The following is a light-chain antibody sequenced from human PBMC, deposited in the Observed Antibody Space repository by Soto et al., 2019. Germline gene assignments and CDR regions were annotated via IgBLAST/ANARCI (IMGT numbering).Light chain of an antibody. CDR2: GVS. Sequence: EIVLTQSPGTLSLSPGEKATLSCRASQSVSSAFLAWYQQKPGQAPRLLIYGVSNRATGIPDRFSGSGSGTDFILTISRLEPEDFALYYCGQFVSSPPRTFGQGTKVE. V-gene: IGKV3-20*01. CDR1: QSVSSAF. CDR3: GQFVSSPPRT. J-gene: IGKJ1*01.